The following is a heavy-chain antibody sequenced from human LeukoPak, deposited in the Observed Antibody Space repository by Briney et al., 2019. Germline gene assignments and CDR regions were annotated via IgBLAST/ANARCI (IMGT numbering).Heavy chain of an antibody. CDR1: GYTFTGYY. CDR3: ARRSVAVAGLNYYYYMDV. D-gene: IGHD6-19*01. V-gene: IGHV1-2*02. J-gene: IGHJ6*03. Sequence: ASVKVSCKASGYTFTGYYMHWVRQAPGQGLEWMGWINPNSGGTNYAQKFQGRVTMTRDTSISTAYMELSRLRSGDTAVYYCARRSVAVAGLNYYYYMDVWGKGTTVTVSS. CDR2: INPNSGGT.